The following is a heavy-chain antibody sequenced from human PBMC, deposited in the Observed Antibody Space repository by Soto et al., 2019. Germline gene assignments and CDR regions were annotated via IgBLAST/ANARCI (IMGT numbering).Heavy chain of an antibody. CDR2: IMPILGIA. Sequence: QVQLVQSGAEVKKPGSSVKVSCKASGGTFSRYSITWVRQCPGHGLEWIGRIMPILGIASYAQKFQGRVTITADESTSTAYMELSSLTSDDTAVYYCAREDRDRETGLVPAAIDGMDVWGQGTTVTVSS. J-gene: IGHJ6*02. V-gene: IGHV1-69*08. CDR3: AREDRDRETGLVPAAIDGMDV. D-gene: IGHD2-2*01. CDR1: GGTFSRYS.